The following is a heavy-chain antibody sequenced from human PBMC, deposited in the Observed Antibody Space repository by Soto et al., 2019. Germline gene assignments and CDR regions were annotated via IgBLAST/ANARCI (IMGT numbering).Heavy chain of an antibody. CDR3: VRDRYSSSGWFDP. J-gene: IGHJ5*02. Sequence: SQTLSLTCAISGDSVSSYSAAWNWIRQSPSGGLEWLGRTYYRSRFFSDYAESVKSRIIINPDTSKNQFPLQLKSVTPADTAVYYCVRDRYSSSGWFDPWGQGTPVTVSS. D-gene: IGHD3-10*01. CDR1: GDSVSSYSAA. V-gene: IGHV6-1*01. CDR2: TYYRSRFFS.